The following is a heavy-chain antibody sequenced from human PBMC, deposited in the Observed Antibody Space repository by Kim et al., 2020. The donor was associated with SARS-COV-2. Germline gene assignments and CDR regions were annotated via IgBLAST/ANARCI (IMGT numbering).Heavy chain of an antibody. J-gene: IGHJ6*02. V-gene: IGHV3-9*01. Sequence: GGSLRLSCAASGFTFGDYAMHWVRQAPGKGLEWVSGISWNSGSIGYADSVKGRFTISRDNAKNSLYLQMNSLRAEDTALYYCAKDEAVTALYYYGMDVWGQGTTVTVSS. CDR2: ISWNSGSI. CDR3: AKDEAVTALYYYGMDV. CDR1: GFTFGDYA. D-gene: IGHD4-4*01.